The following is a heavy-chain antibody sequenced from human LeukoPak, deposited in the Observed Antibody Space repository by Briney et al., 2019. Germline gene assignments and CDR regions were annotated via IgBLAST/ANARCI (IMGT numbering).Heavy chain of an antibody. V-gene: IGHV3-21*01. J-gene: IGHJ4*02. D-gene: IGHD6-13*01. CDR3: ARGRRIAAAGLYYFDY. CDR1: GFIFSSYA. CDR2: ISSSSSYI. Sequence: PGGSLRLSCAASGFIFSSYAMSWVRQAPRKGLEWVSSISSSSSYIYYADSVKGRFTISRDNAKNSLYLQMNSLRAEDTAVYYCARGRRIAAAGLYYFDYWGQGTLVTVSS.